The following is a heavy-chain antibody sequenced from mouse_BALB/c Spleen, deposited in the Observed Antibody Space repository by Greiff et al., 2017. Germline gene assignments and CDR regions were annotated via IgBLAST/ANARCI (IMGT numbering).Heavy chain of an antibody. D-gene: IGHD1-1*01. V-gene: IGHV1-18*01. CDR1: GYSFTGYT. CDR2: INPYNGGT. CDR3: AREDNYYGSSYVYFDY. J-gene: IGHJ2*01. Sequence: EVQLQESGPELVKPGASMKISCKASGYSFTGYTMNWVKQSHGKNLEWIGLINPYNGGTSYNQKFKGKATLTVDKSSSTAYMELLSLTSEDSAVYYCAREDNYYGSSYVYFDYWGQGTTLTVSS.